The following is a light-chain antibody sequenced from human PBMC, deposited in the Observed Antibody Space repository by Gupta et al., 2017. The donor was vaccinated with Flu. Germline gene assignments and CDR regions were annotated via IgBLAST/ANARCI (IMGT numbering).Light chain of an antibody. CDR1: SGGEIGDNN. J-gene: IGLJ1*01. V-gene: IGLV2-14*01. CDR2: DEN. CDR3: SLSDTTTTPHI. Sequence: TTCTAASGGEIGDNNYSCYQQHQGKVANRFISDENRRPSGVSTRFSGSKSCNKASLLIIAVQDDDEADYYCSLSDTTTTPHIFGTGTKVTV.